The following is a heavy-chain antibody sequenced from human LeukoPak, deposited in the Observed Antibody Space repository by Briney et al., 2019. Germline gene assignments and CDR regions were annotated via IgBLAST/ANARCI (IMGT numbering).Heavy chain of an antibody. D-gene: IGHD2-2*01. Sequence: SETLSLTCTASGGSISSYYWSWIRRPAGKGLEWIGRIYTSGSTNYNPSLKSRVTMSVDTSKNQFSLKLSSVTAADTAVYYCARGRSTSPLSYGMDVWGQGTTVTVSS. CDR1: GGSISSYY. J-gene: IGHJ6*02. V-gene: IGHV4-4*07. CDR2: IYTSGST. CDR3: ARGRSTSPLSYGMDV.